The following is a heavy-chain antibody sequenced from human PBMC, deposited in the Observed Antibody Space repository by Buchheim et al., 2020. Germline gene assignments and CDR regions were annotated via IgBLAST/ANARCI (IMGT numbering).Heavy chain of an antibody. CDR2: ISYDGSIE. CDR3: AAPQTSYYYYYIGV. Sequence: QLQLVESGGGVVQPGRSLRLSCAASGFIFSNFGIHWVRQAPGKGLEWVAMISYDGSIEYYADSVKGRFAISRDNSKNTLFLQMNSLRPEDTAKYYCAAPQTSYYYYYIGVWGNGTT. CDR1: GFIFSNFG. J-gene: IGHJ6*03. V-gene: IGHV3-30*03.